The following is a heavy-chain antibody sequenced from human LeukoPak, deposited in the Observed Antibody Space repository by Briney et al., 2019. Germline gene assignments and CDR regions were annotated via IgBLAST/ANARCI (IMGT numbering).Heavy chain of an antibody. V-gene: IGHV1-2*02. J-gene: IGHJ4*02. Sequence: ASVKVSCKASGYTCTAYYMHWVRQAPGQGLEWMGWINPNSGGTNYAQKFQGRVTMTRDTSISTAYMELSRLRSDDTAVYYCAGDRVVVPAAFDYWGQGTLVTVSS. D-gene: IGHD2-2*01. CDR3: AGDRVVVPAAFDY. CDR2: INPNSGGT. CDR1: GYTCTAYY.